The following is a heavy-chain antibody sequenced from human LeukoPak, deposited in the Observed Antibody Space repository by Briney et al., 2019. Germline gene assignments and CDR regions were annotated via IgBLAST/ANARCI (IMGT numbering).Heavy chain of an antibody. CDR2: IFPIFGTA. CDR1: GGTFSSYA. D-gene: IGHD6-19*01. CDR3: ALYSSAWSSTYWYFDL. J-gene: IGHJ2*01. Sequence: GASVKVSCKASGGTFSSYAISWVRQAPGQGLEWMGGIFPIFGTATYAQKFQGRVTITADKSTSTAYMELSSLRSEDTAVYYCALYSSAWSSTYWYFDLWGRGTLVTVSS. V-gene: IGHV1-69*06.